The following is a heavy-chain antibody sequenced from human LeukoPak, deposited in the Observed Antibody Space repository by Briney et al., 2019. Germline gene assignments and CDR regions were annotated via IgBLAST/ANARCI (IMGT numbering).Heavy chain of an antibody. V-gene: IGHV4-4*07. D-gene: IGHD1-14*01. Sequence: SETLSLTCTVPGGSISKYYWSWIRRPADKGLEWIGRIHTSGTTHYNPSLKSRVTLSVDTSTNQFSLRLTSVTATDTAVYYCARLHLPAHEGAFDIWGRGTMVTVSS. CDR1: GGSISKYY. CDR2: IHTSGTT. CDR3: ARLHLPAHEGAFDI. J-gene: IGHJ3*02.